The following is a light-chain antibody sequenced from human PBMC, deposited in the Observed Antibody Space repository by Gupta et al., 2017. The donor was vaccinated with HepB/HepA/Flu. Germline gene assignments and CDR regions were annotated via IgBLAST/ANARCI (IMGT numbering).Light chain of an antibody. J-gene: IGKJ5*01. Sequence: DIVLPQSPATLSLSPGERATLSCRASQSVSSYLAWYQKKPGQAPRLLIYDASNRATGIPARFSGSGSGTDFTLTISSLEPEDFAVYYCQQRSNWPTFGQGTRLEIK. CDR1: QSVSSY. V-gene: IGKV3-11*01. CDR2: DAS. CDR3: QQRSNWPT.